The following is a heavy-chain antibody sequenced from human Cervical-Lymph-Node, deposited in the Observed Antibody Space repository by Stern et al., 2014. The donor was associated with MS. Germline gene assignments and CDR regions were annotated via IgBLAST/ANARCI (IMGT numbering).Heavy chain of an antibody. CDR3: ARDSGAAALDP. D-gene: IGHD6-13*01. CDR2: MYDSGRT. J-gene: IGHJ5*02. Sequence: VQLVESGPGVVKPSQTLSLTCTVSGGSIIIGGYYWTWIRQHPGKGLEWIGYMYDSGRTHYNPSLKSRVNISVDTSKNQFSLRVTSVTVADTAVYYCARDSGAAALDPWGQGTLVTVSS. V-gene: IGHV4-31*03. CDR1: GGSIIIGGYY.